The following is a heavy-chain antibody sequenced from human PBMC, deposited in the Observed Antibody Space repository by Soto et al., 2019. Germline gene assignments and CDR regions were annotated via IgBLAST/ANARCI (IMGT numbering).Heavy chain of an antibody. Sequence: PGGSLRLSCAASGFTFSSYAMHWVRQAPGKGLEWVAVISYDGSNKYYAESVKGRFTISRDNSKNTLYLQMNSLRAEDTAVYYCARVQWELFLGLDYWGQGTLVTVSS. CDR3: ARVQWELFLGLDY. CDR2: ISYDGSNK. V-gene: IGHV3-30-3*01. CDR1: GFTFSSYA. D-gene: IGHD1-26*01. J-gene: IGHJ4*02.